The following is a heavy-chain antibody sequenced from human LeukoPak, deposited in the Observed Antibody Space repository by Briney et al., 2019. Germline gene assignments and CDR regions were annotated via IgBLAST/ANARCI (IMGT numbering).Heavy chain of an antibody. CDR2: INHSGSN. CDR3: ARELAADYYYYGMDV. D-gene: IGHD6-13*01. J-gene: IGHJ6*02. Sequence: PSETLSLTCAVYGGSFSGYYWSWVRQPPGKGLEWIGEINHSGSNNYNTSLKRRVTISVDKSKNQFSLKLSSVTAADTAVYYCARELAADYYYYGMDVWGQGTTVTVSS. CDR1: GGSFSGYY. V-gene: IGHV4-34*01.